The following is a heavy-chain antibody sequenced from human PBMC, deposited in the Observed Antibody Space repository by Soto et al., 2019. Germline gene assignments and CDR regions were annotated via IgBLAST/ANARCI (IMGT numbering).Heavy chain of an antibody. CDR3: ARARLSRSWWFDP. CDR2: IYYSGST. D-gene: IGHD3-10*01. J-gene: IGHJ5*02. V-gene: IGHV4-59*01. Sequence: ETLSLTCTVSGGSISSYYWSWIRQPPGKGLEWIGYIYYSGSTNYNPSLKSRVTISVDTSKNQFSLKLSSVTAADTAVYYCARARLSRSWWFDPWGQGTLVTVSS. CDR1: GGSISSYY.